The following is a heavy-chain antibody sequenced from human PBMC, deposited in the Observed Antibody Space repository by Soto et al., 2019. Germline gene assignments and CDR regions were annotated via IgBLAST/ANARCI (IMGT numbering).Heavy chain of an antibody. CDR2: ISAAGDP. CDR1: GFTFRNYD. Sequence: EVQLVESGGGLVQPGGSLRLSCEASGFTFRNYDMHWVRQGTGKGLEWVSGISAAGDPDYADSVEGRFTISRENAQNSFFLQRNSLRVGDTAVYYCARTDRDFYGVDVWGQGPRVIVSS. CDR3: ARTDRDFYGVDV. V-gene: IGHV3-13*05. J-gene: IGHJ6*01.